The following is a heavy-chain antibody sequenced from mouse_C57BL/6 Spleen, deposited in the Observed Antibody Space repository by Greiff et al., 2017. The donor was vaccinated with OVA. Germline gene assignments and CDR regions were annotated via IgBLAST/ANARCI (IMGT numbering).Heavy chain of an antibody. CDR2: IWSAGST. J-gene: IGHJ4*01. V-gene: IGHV2-6-1*01. CDR1: GFSLTSYG. CDR3: ARHGGYYYAMDY. D-gene: IGHD2-2*01. Sequence: VQGVESGPGLVAPAQSLSITCTVSGFSLTSYGVHWVRQPPGKGLEWLVVIWSAGSTTYNSAPKSRLSISKDNSKSQVFIKMNSLQTDDTAMYYCARHGGYYYAMDYWGQGTSVTVSS.